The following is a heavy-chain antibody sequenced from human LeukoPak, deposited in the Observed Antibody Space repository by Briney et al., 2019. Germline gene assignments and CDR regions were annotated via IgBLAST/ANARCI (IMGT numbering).Heavy chain of an antibody. D-gene: IGHD3-22*01. Sequence: GGSLRLSCAASGFSFSSYWMSWVRQAPGRGLEWVANINQDGSEKHFGDSVKGRFTISRDNAKNSLYLQMNSLRAEDTAVYYCAKGRPGSGYYSQDAFDIWGQGTMVTVSS. V-gene: IGHV3-7*03. CDR3: AKGRPGSGYYSQDAFDI. CDR1: GFSFSSYW. J-gene: IGHJ3*02. CDR2: INQDGSEK.